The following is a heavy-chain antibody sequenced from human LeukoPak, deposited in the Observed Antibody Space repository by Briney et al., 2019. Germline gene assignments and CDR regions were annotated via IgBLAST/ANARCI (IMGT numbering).Heavy chain of an antibody. Sequence: ASVKVSCKASGYTFTSYAMHWVRQAPGQRLEWMGWINAGNGNTEYSQKFQGRVTITRDTSASTVYMELSSLRSEDTAVYYCAREGVLLWLGFGWFDPWGQGTLVTVSS. CDR2: INAGNGNT. CDR3: AREGVLLWLGFGWFDP. D-gene: IGHD3-10*01. J-gene: IGHJ5*02. V-gene: IGHV1-3*01. CDR1: GYTFTSYA.